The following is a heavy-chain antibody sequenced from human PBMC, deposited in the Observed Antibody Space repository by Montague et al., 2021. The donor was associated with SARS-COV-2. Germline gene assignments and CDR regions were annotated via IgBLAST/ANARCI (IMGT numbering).Heavy chain of an antibody. CDR2: IIWNSGAI. CDR3: ARVSADDTSGYYLNDAFDI. Sequence: SLRLSCAASGFTFGNYATHWVWQAPGKGLEWVSGIIWNSGAIAYADSVKGRFTISRDNAKNALYLQMNSLRAVDTAMHFCARVSADDTSGYYLNDAFDIWGQGTMVTVS. V-gene: IGHV3-9*01. J-gene: IGHJ3*02. D-gene: IGHD3-22*01. CDR1: GFTFGNYA.